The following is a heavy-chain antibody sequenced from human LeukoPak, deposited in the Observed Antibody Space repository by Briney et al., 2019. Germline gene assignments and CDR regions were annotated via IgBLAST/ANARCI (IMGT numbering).Heavy chain of an antibody. CDR1: GFTFDDYA. D-gene: IGHD6-19*01. CDR2: ISWNSGSI. V-gene: IGHV3-9*01. J-gene: IGHJ1*01. CDR3: ATGYSSGWYFYFQH. Sequence: PGRSLRLSCAASGFTFDDYAMHWVRQAPGKGLEWVSGISWNSGSIGYVDSVKGRFTISRDNAKNSLSLRMNSLSAEDTAVYYCATGYSSGWYFYFQHWGQGSLVSVSS.